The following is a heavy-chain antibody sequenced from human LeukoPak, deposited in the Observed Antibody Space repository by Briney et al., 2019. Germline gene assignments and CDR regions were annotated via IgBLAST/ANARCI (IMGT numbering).Heavy chain of an antibody. CDR1: GFTFSSYW. Sequence: GGSLRLSCAASGFTFSSYWMSWVRQAPGKGLEWVANIKQDGSEKYYVDSVKGRFTISRDNAKNSLYLQMNSLRAEDTAVYYRAREAIVGATTYFDYWGQGTLVTVSS. D-gene: IGHD1-26*01. CDR2: IKQDGSEK. V-gene: IGHV3-7*01. CDR3: AREAIVGATTYFDY. J-gene: IGHJ4*02.